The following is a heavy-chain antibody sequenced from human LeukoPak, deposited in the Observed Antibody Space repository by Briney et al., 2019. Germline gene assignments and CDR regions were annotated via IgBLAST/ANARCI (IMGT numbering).Heavy chain of an antibody. V-gene: IGHV4-34*01. Sequence: PSETLSLTCAVYGGSFSGYYWSWIRQPPGKGLEWIGEINHSGSTNYNPSLKSRVTISVDTSRNQFSLNLNSVTAADTAVYYCARDLGTSSWFDPWGQGTLVTVSS. D-gene: IGHD2-2*01. J-gene: IGHJ5*02. CDR2: INHSGST. CDR1: GGSFSGYY. CDR3: ARDLGTSSWFDP.